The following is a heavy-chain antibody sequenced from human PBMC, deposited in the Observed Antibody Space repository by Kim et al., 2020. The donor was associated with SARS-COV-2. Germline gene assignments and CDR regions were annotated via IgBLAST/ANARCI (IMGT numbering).Heavy chain of an antibody. J-gene: IGHJ2*01. V-gene: IGHV4-61*08. CDR1: GGSVSSGGYS. CDR3: TGQARALGQPWGYIDL. CDR2: VYYDGAT. D-gene: IGHD7-27*01. Sequence: SETLSLTFTVSGGSVSSGGYSWGWLRQPPGRGLEWIGWVYYDGATNYNPSLKSRSTVSADTSKNQFSLKLTSATAADTAVYYCTGQARALGQPWGYIDLWGHGTLVTVSS.